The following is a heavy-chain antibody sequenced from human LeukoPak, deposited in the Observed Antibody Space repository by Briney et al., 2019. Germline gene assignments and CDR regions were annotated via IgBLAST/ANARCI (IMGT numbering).Heavy chain of an antibody. Sequence: PGASVKVSCKASGYTFTSYDINWVRQATGQGLEWMGWMNPNSGNTGYAQKFQGRVAMTRNTSISTAYMELSSLRSEDTAVYYCASPNRENYGGNSWGQGTLVTVSS. D-gene: IGHD4-23*01. V-gene: IGHV1-8*01. CDR2: MNPNSGNT. CDR1: GYTFTSYD. J-gene: IGHJ4*02. CDR3: ASPNRENYGGNS.